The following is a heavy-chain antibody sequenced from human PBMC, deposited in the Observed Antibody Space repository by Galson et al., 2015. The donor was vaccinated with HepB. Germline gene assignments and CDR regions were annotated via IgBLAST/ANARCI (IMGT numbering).Heavy chain of an antibody. J-gene: IGHJ6*02. Sequence: SLRLSCAASGFTFSSYSMNWVRQAPGKGLEWVSSISSSSSYIYYADSVKGRFTISRDNAKNSLYLQMNSLRAEDTAVYYCARDGETLTLDYYGMDVWGQGTTVTVSS. CDR2: ISSSSSYI. V-gene: IGHV3-21*01. D-gene: IGHD3-10*01. CDR1: GFTFSSYS. CDR3: ARDGETLTLDYYGMDV.